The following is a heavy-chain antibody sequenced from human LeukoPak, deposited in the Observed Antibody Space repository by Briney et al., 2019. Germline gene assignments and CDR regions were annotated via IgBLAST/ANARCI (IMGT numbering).Heavy chain of an antibody. CDR2: ISSRSSSYI. V-gene: IGHV3-21*01. CDR3: ARDDAFDI. CDR1: GFTFISHS. J-gene: IGHJ3*02. Sequence: GGSLRLSCGASGFTFISHSVNWVRQAPGAGLECVSSISSRSSSYIYYADSVKGRFTISRDNAKNSLYLQMNSPRAEDTAVYYCARDDAFDIWGHGTMVTVSS.